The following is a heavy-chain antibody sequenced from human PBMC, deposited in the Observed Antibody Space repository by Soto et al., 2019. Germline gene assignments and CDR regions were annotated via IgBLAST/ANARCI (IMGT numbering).Heavy chain of an antibody. CDR2: IWYDGSNK. CDR3: AREAAPSLFGTFDI. J-gene: IGHJ3*02. CDR1: GFTFSNYG. D-gene: IGHD6-6*01. Sequence: QVQLVESGGGVVQPGRSLRLSCVASGFTFSNYGMHWVRQPPGKGLEWVAVIWYDGSNKYYADSVKGRFTISRDQSKNTLYLQMNSLRVEDTAVYYCAREAAPSLFGTFDIWGQGTRVTVSS. V-gene: IGHV3-33*01.